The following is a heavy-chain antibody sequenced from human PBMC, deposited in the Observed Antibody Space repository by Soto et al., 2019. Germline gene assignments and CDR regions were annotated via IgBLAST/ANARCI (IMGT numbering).Heavy chain of an antibody. Sequence: ASVKVSCKASGYTFTGYYMHWVRQAPGQGLEWMGWINPNSGGTNYAQKFQGWVTMTRDTSISTAYMELSRLRSDDTAVYYCARDESSSLDYYYGMDVWGQGTTVTVSS. J-gene: IGHJ6*02. V-gene: IGHV1-2*04. CDR1: GYTFTGYY. D-gene: IGHD6-6*01. CDR3: ARDESSSLDYYYGMDV. CDR2: INPNSGGT.